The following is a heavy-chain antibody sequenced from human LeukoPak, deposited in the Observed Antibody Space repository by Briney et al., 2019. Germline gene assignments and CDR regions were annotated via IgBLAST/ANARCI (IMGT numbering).Heavy chain of an antibody. J-gene: IGHJ6*02. CDR3: ARDPPYSSGWYDDYYYGMDV. CDR1: GFTFRTYE. D-gene: IGHD6-19*01. Sequence: GGSLRLSCAASGFTFRTYEINWVRQAPGKGLEWGSYISTGATIYYADSVKGRFTISRDNAKNSLYLQMNSLRAEDTAVYYCARDPPYSSGWYDDYYYGMDVWGQGTTVTVSS. CDR2: ISTGATI. V-gene: IGHV3-48*03.